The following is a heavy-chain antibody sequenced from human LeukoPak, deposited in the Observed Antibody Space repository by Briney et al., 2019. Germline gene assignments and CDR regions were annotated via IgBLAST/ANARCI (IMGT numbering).Heavy chain of an antibody. Sequence: EASVKVSCKASGGTFSSYAISWVRQAPGQGLEWMGGIIPILGTANYAQKFQGRVTITTDESTSTAYMELSSLRSEDTAVYYCARGYCSGGSCQELDVWGKGTTVTVSS. D-gene: IGHD2-15*01. V-gene: IGHV1-69*05. CDR2: IIPILGTA. CDR1: GGTFSSYA. J-gene: IGHJ6*04. CDR3: ARGYCSGGSCQELDV.